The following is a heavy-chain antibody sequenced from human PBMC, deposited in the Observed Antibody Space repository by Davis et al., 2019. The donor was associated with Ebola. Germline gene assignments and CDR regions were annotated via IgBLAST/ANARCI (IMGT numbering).Heavy chain of an antibody. J-gene: IGHJ4*02. CDR2: ISWNSGRT. Sequence: SLKISCVASGFAFDDYAMHWVRQAPGKGLEWVSGISWNSGRTGYADSVKGRFTISRDNAKNSLYLQMNSLRAGDTALYYCARGYVWGSHRYFDFWGQGTLVTVSS. CDR1: GFAFDDYA. V-gene: IGHV3-9*01. D-gene: IGHD3-16*02. CDR3: ARGYVWGSHRYFDF.